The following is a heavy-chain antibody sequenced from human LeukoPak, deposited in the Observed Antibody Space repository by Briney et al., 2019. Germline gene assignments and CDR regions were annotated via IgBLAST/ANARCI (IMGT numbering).Heavy chain of an antibody. CDR1: GFTFSSYA. V-gene: IGHV3-23*01. CDR3: TTNAGDYSNYVLTLFRRGTDAFDI. D-gene: IGHD4-11*01. Sequence: GGSLRLSCAASGFTFSSYAMSWVRQAPGKGLEWVSGISGSGGSTYYADSVKGRFTISRDNSKNTLYLQMNSLRAEDTAVYYCTTNAGDYSNYVLTLFRRGTDAFDIWGQGTMVTVSS. J-gene: IGHJ3*02. CDR2: ISGSGGST.